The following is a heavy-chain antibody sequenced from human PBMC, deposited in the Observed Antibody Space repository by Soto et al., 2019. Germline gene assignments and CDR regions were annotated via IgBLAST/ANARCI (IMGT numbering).Heavy chain of an antibody. D-gene: IGHD6-13*01. V-gene: IGHV3-48*02. CDR3: VRDYSFGFDY. CDR1: GFTFSSYS. Sequence: EVQLVESGGGLAQPGGSLRLSCAASGFTFSSYSVNWVRQAPGKGLEWVSNIWSASNINYADSVKGSFTVSRDNAKNSMSLQMNGLRDEDTDVYYCVRDYSFGFDYWGQGILVTVSS. CDR2: IWSASNI. J-gene: IGHJ4*02.